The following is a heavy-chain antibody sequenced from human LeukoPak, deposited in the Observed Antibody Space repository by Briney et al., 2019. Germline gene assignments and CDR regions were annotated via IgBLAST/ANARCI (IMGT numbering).Heavy chain of an antibody. V-gene: IGHV3-66*01. CDR2: IYSVGNT. Sequence: GGSLRLSCASSTFTVSSNYMSWVRQAPGKGLEWVSIIYSVGNTYYADSVKGRFTISRDNSKNTLYLQMNSLRVEDTVVYYCARVFNIAAEDGYGMDVWGQGTTVTVSS. CDR3: ARVFNIAAEDGYGMDV. D-gene: IGHD6-13*01. J-gene: IGHJ6*02. CDR1: TFTVSSNY.